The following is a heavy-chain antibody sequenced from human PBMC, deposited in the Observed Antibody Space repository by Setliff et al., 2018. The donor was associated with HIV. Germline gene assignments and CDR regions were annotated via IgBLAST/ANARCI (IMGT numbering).Heavy chain of an antibody. CDR3: ARGVRDNSGWSSYYFDY. J-gene: IGHJ4*02. CDR2: VTHSGRT. V-gene: IGHV4-34*01. CDR1: GGSFSGYY. Sequence: KTSETLSLTCADYGGSFSGYYWSWIRQPPGKGLEWIGEVTHSGRTNYNPSLESRVTTSVDTSKKQFSLRLTSVTAADTAVYYCARGVRDNSGWSSYYFDYWGQGTLGTSPQ. D-gene: IGHD6-19*01.